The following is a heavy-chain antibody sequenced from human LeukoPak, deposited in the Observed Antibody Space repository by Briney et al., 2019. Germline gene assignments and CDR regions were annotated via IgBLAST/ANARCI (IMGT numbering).Heavy chain of an antibody. V-gene: IGHV3-7*01. Sequence: GGSLRLSCVASGFTFSSYWMTWVRQAPGKGLEWVANIKTDGSQIYYVDSVKGRFTISRDNAKNSLYLQMNSLRAEDTAVYYCATYSVLRYFDWLPYNWFDPWGQGTLVTVSS. J-gene: IGHJ5*02. CDR1: GFTFSSYW. CDR2: IKTDGSQI. CDR3: ATYSVLRYFDWLPYNWFDP. D-gene: IGHD3-9*01.